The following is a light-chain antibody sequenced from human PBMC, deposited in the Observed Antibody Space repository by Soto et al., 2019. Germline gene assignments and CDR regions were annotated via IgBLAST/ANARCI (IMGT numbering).Light chain of an antibody. CDR2: EVS. CDR1: SSDIGDHNY. CDR3: SSYTTSNTYV. J-gene: IGLJ1*01. Sequence: QSALTQPASVSGSPGQSITISCTGTSSDIGDHNYVSWYQQHPGKAPKLVLYEVSNRPSGVSDRFSGSKSGNTASLTISGLQAEDEADYYCSSYTTSNTYVLGTGTMLTVL. V-gene: IGLV2-14*01.